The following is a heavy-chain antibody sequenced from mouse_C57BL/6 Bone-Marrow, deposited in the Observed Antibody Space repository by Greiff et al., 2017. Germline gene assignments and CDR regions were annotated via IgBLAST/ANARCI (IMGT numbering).Heavy chain of an antibody. J-gene: IGHJ1*03. CDR1: GYTFTSYW. CDR2: IDPNSGGT. D-gene: IGHD2-4*01. Sequence: QVHVKQPGAELVKPGASVKLSCKASGYTFTSYWMHWVKQRPGRGLEWIGRIDPNSGGTKYNEKFKSKATLTVDKPSSTAYMQLSSLTSEDSAVYYGAREDYDSYWYFDVWGTGTTVTVSS. V-gene: IGHV1-72*01. CDR3: AREDYDSYWYFDV.